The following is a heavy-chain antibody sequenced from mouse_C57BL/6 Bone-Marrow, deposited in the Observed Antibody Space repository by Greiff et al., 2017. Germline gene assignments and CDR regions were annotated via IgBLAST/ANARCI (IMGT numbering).Heavy chain of an antibody. J-gene: IGHJ4*01. Sequence: EVKLMESGGDLVKPGGSLKLSCAASGFTFSSYGMSWVRQTPDKRLEWVATISSGGSYTYYPDSVKGRFTNSRDNAKNTLYLQMSSLKSEDTAMYYCARHGNYLYYYAMDYWGQGTSVTVSS. V-gene: IGHV5-6*01. D-gene: IGHD2-1*01. CDR2: ISSGGSYT. CDR1: GFTFSSYG. CDR3: ARHGNYLYYYAMDY.